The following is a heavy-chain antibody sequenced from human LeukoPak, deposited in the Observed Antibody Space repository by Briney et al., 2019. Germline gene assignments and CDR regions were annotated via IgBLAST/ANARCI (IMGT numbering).Heavy chain of an antibody. V-gene: IGHV4-59*01. J-gene: IGHJ2*01. D-gene: IGHD3-10*01. CDR1: GGSISSYY. CDR3: ARELLWFGELLPVGYFDL. CDR2: IYYSGST. Sequence: PSETLSLTCTVSGGSISSYYWSWIRQPPGKGLEWIGYIYYSGSTNYNPSLRSRVTISVGTSKNQFSLKLSSVTAADTAVYYCARELLWFGELLPVGYFDLWGRGTLVTVSS.